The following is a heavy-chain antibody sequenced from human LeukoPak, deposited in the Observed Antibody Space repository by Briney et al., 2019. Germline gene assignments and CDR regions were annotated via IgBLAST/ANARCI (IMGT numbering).Heavy chain of an antibody. J-gene: IGHJ4*02. CDR1: GGSFSGYY. Sequence: PSETLSLTCAVYGGSFSGYYWSWIRQPPGKGLEWIGEINHSGSTNYNPSLKSRVTISVDTSKNQFSLKLSSVTAADTAVYYCARHRARYYYDSSGYSIWGQGTLVTVSS. D-gene: IGHD3-22*01. CDR2: INHSGST. V-gene: IGHV4-34*01. CDR3: ARHRARYYYDSSGYSI.